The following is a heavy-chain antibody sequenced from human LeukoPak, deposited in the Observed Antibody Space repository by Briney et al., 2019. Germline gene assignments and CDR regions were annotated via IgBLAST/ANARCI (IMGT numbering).Heavy chain of an antibody. Sequence: PSETLSLTCTVSGDSITSYYWGWIRQPPGKGLEWIGFVSHSGDTDSNPSLKSRVTISLDTSKKFFSLKVTSVTAAVAAVYYCARGVGARSSNFDYWGQGTLVTVSS. D-gene: IGHD6-6*01. J-gene: IGHJ4*02. V-gene: IGHV4-59*08. CDR3: ARGVGARSSNFDY. CDR1: GDSITSYY. CDR2: VSHSGDT.